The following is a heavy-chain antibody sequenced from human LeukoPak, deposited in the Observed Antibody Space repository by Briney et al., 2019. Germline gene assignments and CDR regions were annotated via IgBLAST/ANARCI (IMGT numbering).Heavy chain of an antibody. CDR2: LPPDGSYQ. CDR1: GFTFSDYT. D-gene: IGHD6-13*01. V-gene: IGHV3-30*04. CDR3: ARGLHDRSWYGAH. Sequence: GGSLSLSCAASGFTFSDYTMQWVRQAPGKGLEWVALLPPDGSYQYYADSLKGRFTISRDNFKNALYLQMNSLRLEDTAVYYCARGLHDRSWYGAHWGQGTLLSVSS. J-gene: IGHJ4*02.